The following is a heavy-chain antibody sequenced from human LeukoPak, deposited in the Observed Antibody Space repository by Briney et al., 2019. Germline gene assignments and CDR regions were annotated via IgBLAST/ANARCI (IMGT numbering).Heavy chain of an antibody. V-gene: IGHV4-34*01. J-gene: IGHJ4*02. CDR3: AISVGSGWAPGY. CDR1: GGSFSGYY. D-gene: IGHD6-19*01. CDR2: INHSGST. Sequence: SETLSLTCAVYGGSFSGYYWSWIRQPPGKGLEWIGEINHSGSTNYNPSLKSRVTISVDTSKNQFSLKLSSVTAADTAVYYCAISVGSGWAPGYWGQGTLVTVSS.